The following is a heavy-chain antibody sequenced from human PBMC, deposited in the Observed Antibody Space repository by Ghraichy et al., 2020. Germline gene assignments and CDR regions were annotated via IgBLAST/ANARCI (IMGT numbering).Heavy chain of an antibody. CDR2: IWYDGSNK. J-gene: IGHJ3*02. V-gene: IGHV3-33*01. CDR3: ARDPDSSSWYADAFDI. CDR1: GFTFSSYG. Sequence: LSLTCAASGFTFSSYGMHWVRQAPGKGLEWVAVIWYDGSNKYYADSVKGRFTISRDNSKNTLYLQMNSLRAEDTAVYYCARDPDSSSWYADAFDIWGQGTMVTVSS. D-gene: IGHD6-13*01.